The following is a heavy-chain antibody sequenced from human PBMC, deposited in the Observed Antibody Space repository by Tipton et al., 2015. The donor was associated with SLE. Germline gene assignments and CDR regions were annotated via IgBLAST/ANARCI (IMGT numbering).Heavy chain of an antibody. CDR2: IYYSGGT. CDR3: ARYSLTIWLLDL. Sequence: TLSLTCTVSGGSMSTYYWSWIRLPPGKGLEWIGYIYYSGGTSYNPSLNSRVTISVDTSRNQFSLKLTSVTAADSAVYFCARYSLTIWLLDLWGRCPLVTVSS. J-gene: IGHJ2*01. D-gene: IGHD2-15*01. V-gene: IGHV4-59*07. CDR1: GGSMSTYY.